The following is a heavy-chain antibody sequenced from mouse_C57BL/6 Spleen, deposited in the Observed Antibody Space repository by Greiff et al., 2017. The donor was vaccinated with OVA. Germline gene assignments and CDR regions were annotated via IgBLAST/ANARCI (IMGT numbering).Heavy chain of an antibody. D-gene: IGHD4-1*01. J-gene: IGHJ3*01. CDR1: GYTFTDYE. CDR3: TRPNFFAY. V-gene: IGHV1-15*01. Sequence: VQLVESGAELVRPGASVTLSCKASGYTFTDYEMHWVKQTPVHGLEWIGAIDPETGGTAYNQKFKGKAILTADKSSSTAYMELRSLTSEDSAVYYCTRPNFFAYWGQGTLVTVSA. CDR2: IDPETGGT.